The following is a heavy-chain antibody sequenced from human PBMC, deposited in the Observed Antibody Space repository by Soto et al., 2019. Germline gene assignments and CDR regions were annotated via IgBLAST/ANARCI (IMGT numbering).Heavy chain of an antibody. CDR3: GRGLYDVDRAVDYYYHGMGV. J-gene: IGHJ6*02. CDR2: IIPIFGTA. V-gene: IGHV1-69*13. CDR1: GGTFSSYA. D-gene: IGHD6-19*01. Sequence: ASVKVSCKASGGTFSSYAISWVRQAPGQGLEWMGGIIPIFGTANYAQKLQGRVTITAEESTSTAYMELSSLRCVHTAVYYCGRGLYDVDRAVDYYYHGMGVWG.